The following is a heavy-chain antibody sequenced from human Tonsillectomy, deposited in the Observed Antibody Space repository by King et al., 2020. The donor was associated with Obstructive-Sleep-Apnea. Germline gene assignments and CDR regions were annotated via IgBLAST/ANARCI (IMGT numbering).Heavy chain of an antibody. CDR1: GYTFTNYD. Sequence: QLVQSGAEVRKPGASVKVSCKASGYTFTNYDINWVRQATGQGLEWMGCMNPNGGNTGYAQEFQGRVTMTRNTSISTAYMEVSSLRSEDTAVYYCATRRGAGSSDYWGQGTLVTVSS. D-gene: IGHD2-2*01. CDR2: MNPNGGNT. V-gene: IGHV1-8*01. J-gene: IGHJ4*02. CDR3: ATRRGAGSSDY.